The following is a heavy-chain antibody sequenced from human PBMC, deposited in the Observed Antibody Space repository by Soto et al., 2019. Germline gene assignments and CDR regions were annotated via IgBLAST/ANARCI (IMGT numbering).Heavy chain of an antibody. CDR2: ITPNNGYT. CDR3: VTSYDSGFDP. CDR1: GYSFSTYA. Sequence: QLQLMQSGGEAKNPGASVKVSCEASGYSFSTYAISWLRQAPGQGLEWMGLITPNNGYTNYAQKFQGRLILTTDIPSSTAYMELTILRYDDTAMYYCVTSYDSGFDPWGQGTLVSVS. D-gene: IGHD3-3*01. J-gene: IGHJ5*02. V-gene: IGHV1-18*01.